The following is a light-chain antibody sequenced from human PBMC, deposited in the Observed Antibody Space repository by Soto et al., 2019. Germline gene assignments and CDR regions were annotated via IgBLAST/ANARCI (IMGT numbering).Light chain of an antibody. J-gene: IGKJ3*01. CDR3: QQYGSSPPGFT. CDR1: QSVSSTY. CDR2: SAS. Sequence: EIVLTQSPGTLSLFLGERATLSCRASQSVSSTYFAWYRQKPGQSPSLLIYSASNRATGVPDRFSGSGSGTDFTLTISRLEPEDFAVYYCQQYGSSPPGFTFGPGTTVEMK. V-gene: IGKV3-20*01.